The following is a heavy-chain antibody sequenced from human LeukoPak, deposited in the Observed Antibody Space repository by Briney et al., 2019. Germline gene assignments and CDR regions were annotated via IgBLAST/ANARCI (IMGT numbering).Heavy chain of an antibody. Sequence: ASVKVSCKASGYNFANFGISWLRQAPGQGLEWMGWVSPYTQNTNFAQKFQGRVTLTADISTNIAYMELRSLRSDDTAVYYCARDEEIPTYPNWLDTWGQGTLVTVSS. CDR1: GYNFANFG. J-gene: IGHJ5*02. V-gene: IGHV1-18*01. D-gene: IGHD1-1*01. CDR3: ARDEEIPTYPNWLDT. CDR2: VSPYTQNT.